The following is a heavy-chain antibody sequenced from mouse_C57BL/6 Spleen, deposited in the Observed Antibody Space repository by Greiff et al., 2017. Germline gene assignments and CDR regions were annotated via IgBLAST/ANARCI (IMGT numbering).Heavy chain of an antibody. CDR2: ILPGSGST. Sequence: QVQLKQSGAELMKPGASVKLSCKATGYTFTGYWIEWVKQRPGHGLEWIGEILPGSGSTNYTEKFKGKATFTADTSSNTAYMQLSSLTTEDSAIYYCASGHYGYDERGWYFDVWGTGTTVTVSS. D-gene: IGHD2-2*01. J-gene: IGHJ1*03. CDR1: GYTFTGYW. V-gene: IGHV1-9*01. CDR3: ASGHYGYDERGWYFDV.